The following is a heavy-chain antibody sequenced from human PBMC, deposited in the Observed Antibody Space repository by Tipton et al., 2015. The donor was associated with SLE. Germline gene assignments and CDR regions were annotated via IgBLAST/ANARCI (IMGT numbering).Heavy chain of an antibody. Sequence: TLSLTCTVSDGSIRSTNYYWGWIRQPPGKGLEWIGEINHSGSTNYNPSLKSRVTISADTSKNQFSLKLSSVTAADTAVYHCSCRIAARRSPLIPFDYWGPGSLVSVSS. CDR3: SCRIAARRSPLIPFDY. CDR1: DGSIRSTNYY. V-gene: IGHV4-39*07. CDR2: INHSGST. D-gene: IGHD6-6*01. J-gene: IGHJ4*02.